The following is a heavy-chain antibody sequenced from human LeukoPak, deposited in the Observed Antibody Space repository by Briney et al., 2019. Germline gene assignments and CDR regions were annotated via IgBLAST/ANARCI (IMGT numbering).Heavy chain of an antibody. V-gene: IGHV1-46*01. CDR3: ARDNSVGDIAWWFDP. Sequence: GASVTVSCKASGYTFTSYGISWVRQAPGQGVEGMGLINPSGSSTLYAQKFQGRVTITRDMSTTTDYMEVSSLRSEDTAVYYCARDNSVGDIAWWFDPWGQGTLVTVSS. CDR1: GYTFTSYG. CDR2: INPSGSST. J-gene: IGHJ5*02. D-gene: IGHD3-16*02.